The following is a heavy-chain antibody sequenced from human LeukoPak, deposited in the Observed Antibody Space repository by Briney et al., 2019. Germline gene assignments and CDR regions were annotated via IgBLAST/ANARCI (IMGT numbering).Heavy chain of an antibody. Sequence: GSLRLSCAASGFTFSIYAMNWVRQPPGKGLEWIGSIYYSGSTYYNPSLKSRVTISVDTSKNQFSLKLSSVTAADTAVYYCARNSVRRIQLWFGYYDSDFFDYWGQGTLVTVSS. J-gene: IGHJ4*02. D-gene: IGHD5-18*01. CDR1: GFTFSIYA. CDR3: ARNSVRRIQLWFGYYDSDFFDY. CDR2: IYYSGST. V-gene: IGHV4-38-2*01.